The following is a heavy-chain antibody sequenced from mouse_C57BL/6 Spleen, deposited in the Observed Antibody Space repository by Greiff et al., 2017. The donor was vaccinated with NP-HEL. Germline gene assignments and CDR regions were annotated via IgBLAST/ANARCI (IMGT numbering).Heavy chain of an antibody. Sequence: EVHLVESGGGLVQPGGSMKLSCVASGFTFSNYWMNWVRQSPEKGLEWVAQIRLKSDNYATHYAESVKGRFTISRDDSKSSVYLQMNNLRAEDTGIYYCTVRDGYSAWFAYWGQGTLVTVSA. V-gene: IGHV6-3*01. CDR3: TVRDGYSAWFAY. CDR2: IRLKSDNYAT. D-gene: IGHD2-3*01. J-gene: IGHJ3*01. CDR1: GFTFSNYW.